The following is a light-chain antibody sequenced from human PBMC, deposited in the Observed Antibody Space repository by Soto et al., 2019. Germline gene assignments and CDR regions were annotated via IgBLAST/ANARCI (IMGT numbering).Light chain of an antibody. Sequence: EIVLTQSPATLSLSPGERATLSCRASQSVSSYLAWYQQKPGQAPRLLIYDASNRATGIPARFSGSGSGTDFTLTISSLETGDFAVYYCQQRSNWPPVTFGQGTRLEIK. J-gene: IGKJ5*01. CDR2: DAS. CDR3: QQRSNWPPVT. CDR1: QSVSSY. V-gene: IGKV3-11*01.